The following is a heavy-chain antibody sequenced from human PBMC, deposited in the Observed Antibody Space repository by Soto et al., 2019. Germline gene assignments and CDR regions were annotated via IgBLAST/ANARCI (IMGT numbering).Heavy chain of an antibody. CDR3: ASLSSGCYLSYYFGF. CDR2: ISSSSSYT. V-gene: IGHV3-11*05. D-gene: IGHD1-26*01. Sequence: QVQLVESGGGLVKPGGSLRLSCAASGFTFSDYYMSWIRQAPGKGLEWVSYISSSSSYTNYAESVKGRFTFSRDNAKNTLYLQLNGVRAEDTAVYYCASLSSGCYLSYYFGFWGQGTLVTVSS. J-gene: IGHJ4*02. CDR1: GFTFSDYY.